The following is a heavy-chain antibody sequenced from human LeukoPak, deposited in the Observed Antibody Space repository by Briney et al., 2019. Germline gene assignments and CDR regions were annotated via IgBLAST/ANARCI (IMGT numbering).Heavy chain of an antibody. CDR3: ARGVSTYYYYGMDV. Sequence: PSETLSLTCAVYGGSFSGYYWSWIRQAPGKGLEWVSYISSSSSYTNYADSVKGRFTISRDNAKNSLYMQMNSLRAEDTAVYYCARGVSTYYYYGMDVWGKGTTVTVSS. CDR1: GGSFSGYY. V-gene: IGHV3-11*06. D-gene: IGHD2-8*01. CDR2: ISSSSSYT. J-gene: IGHJ6*04.